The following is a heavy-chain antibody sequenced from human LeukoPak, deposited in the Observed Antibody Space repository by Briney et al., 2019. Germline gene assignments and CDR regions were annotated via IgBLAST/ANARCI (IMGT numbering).Heavy chain of an antibody. CDR3: ARDLDPRITQAAPVEY. CDR1: GYTFTGYY. V-gene: IGHV1-2*02. Sequence: ASVKVSCKASGYTFTGYYMHWVRQAPGQGLEWMGWINPNSGGTNYAQKLQGRVIMTTDTSTSTAYMELRSLNSDDTAVYYCARDLDPRITQAAPVEYWGQGTLVTVSS. J-gene: IGHJ4*02. CDR2: INPNSGGT. D-gene: IGHD3-10*01.